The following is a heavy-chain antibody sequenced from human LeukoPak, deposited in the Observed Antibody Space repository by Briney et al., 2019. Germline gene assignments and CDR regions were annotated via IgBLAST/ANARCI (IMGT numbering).Heavy chain of an antibody. CDR2: IYYSGST. CDR1: GGSISSGGYY. D-gene: IGHD2-15*01. CDR3: ARGLHWAIVVVVAKAPRGWFDP. Sequence: PSQTLSLTCTVSGGSISSGGYYWSWIRQHPGKGLEWIGYIYYSGSTYYNPSLKSRVTISVDTSKNQFSLKLSSVTAADTAVYYCARGLHWAIVVVVAKAPRGWFDPWGQGTLVTVSS. J-gene: IGHJ5*02. V-gene: IGHV4-31*03.